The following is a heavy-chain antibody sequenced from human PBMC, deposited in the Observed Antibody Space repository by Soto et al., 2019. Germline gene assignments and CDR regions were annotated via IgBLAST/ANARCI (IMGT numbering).Heavy chain of an antibody. CDR2: IIPIFGTA. CDR3: ARDPALYGDYRGDWFDP. CDR1: GGTFSSYA. D-gene: IGHD4-17*01. J-gene: IGHJ5*02. Sequence: QVQLVQSGAEVKKPGSSVKVSCKASGGTFSSYAISWVRQAPGQGLEWMGGIIPIFGTANYAQKFQGRVTIPADESTSTAYRELSSLRPEDTAVYYCARDPALYGDYRGDWFDPWGQGTLVTVSS. V-gene: IGHV1-69*12.